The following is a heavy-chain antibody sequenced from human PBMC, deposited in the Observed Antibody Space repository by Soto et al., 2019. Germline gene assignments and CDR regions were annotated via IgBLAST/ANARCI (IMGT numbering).Heavy chain of an antibody. CDR1: GYNFRDYG. Sequence: QVQLVQSGAEVKNPGASVKVSCKATGYNFRDYGVIWARQAPGQGLEWMGYVIPNSGKTTYGQDLQGRVTMTTDTSTTTAYLELRSLRSDDTAVYYCAREIWSTSGPQNFFDDWGQGTLVTGSS. CDR2: VIPNSGKT. J-gene: IGHJ4*02. V-gene: IGHV1-18*01. D-gene: IGHD2-2*01. CDR3: AREIWSTSGPQNFFDD.